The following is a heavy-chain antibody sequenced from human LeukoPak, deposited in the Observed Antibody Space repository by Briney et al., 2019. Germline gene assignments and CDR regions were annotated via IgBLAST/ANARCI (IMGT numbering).Heavy chain of an antibody. CDR1: GYTFTGYY. Sequence: GASVKVSCKASGYTFTGYYMHWVRQAPGQGLEWMGWINPNSGGTNYAQKFQGRVTMTRDTSISTAYMELSGLRSDDTAVYYCARDGQVVVAATGYRYWGQGTLVTVSS. V-gene: IGHV1-2*02. D-gene: IGHD2-15*01. CDR3: ARDGQVVVAATGYRY. CDR2: INPNSGGT. J-gene: IGHJ4*02.